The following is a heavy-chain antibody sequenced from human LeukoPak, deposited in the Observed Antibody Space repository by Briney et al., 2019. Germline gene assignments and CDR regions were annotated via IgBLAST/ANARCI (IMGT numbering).Heavy chain of an antibody. J-gene: IGHJ4*02. D-gene: IGHD2-2*01. CDR1: GYTFTSYG. Sequence: ASVKVSCKASGYTFTSYGISWVRQAPGQGLEWMGIINPSGGSTSYAQKFQGRVTMTRDTSTSTVYMELSSLRSEDTAVYYCAGTKKGYQLLSLFDYWGQGTLVTVSS. V-gene: IGHV1-46*03. CDR2: INPSGGST. CDR3: AGTKKGYQLLSLFDY.